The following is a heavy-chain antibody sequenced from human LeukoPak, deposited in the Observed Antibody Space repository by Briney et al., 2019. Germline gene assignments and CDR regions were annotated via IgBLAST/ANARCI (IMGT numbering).Heavy chain of an antibody. CDR1: GYTFIDYY. CDR3: ARDHRTRGYFDWSPHLDY. J-gene: IGHJ4*02. Sequence: GASVKVSCKASGYTFIDYYMHWVRQAPGQGLEWMGWINPNSGGTNYAQKFQGRVTMTRDTSISTAYMEVSRLTSDDTAVYYCARDHRTRGYFDWSPHLDYWGQGTLVTVSS. D-gene: IGHD3-9*01. CDR2: INPNSGGT. V-gene: IGHV1-2*02.